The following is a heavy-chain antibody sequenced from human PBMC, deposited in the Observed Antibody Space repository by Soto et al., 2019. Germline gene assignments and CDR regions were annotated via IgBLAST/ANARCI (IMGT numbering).Heavy chain of an antibody. V-gene: IGHV1-18*01. CDR2: ISVYNGNI. Sequence: QVQLLQSGAEVKKPGASVKVSCKASGYMFNTYGITWVRQAPGQGLEWMGWISVYNGNIDYAQKFEGRVTMTIDTSTSTAYMELKGLTSDGTAVYYCARTYGSGDYFLPFEYWGQGTPVSVSS. D-gene: IGHD3-10*01. J-gene: IGHJ4*02. CDR3: ARTYGSGDYFLPFEY. CDR1: GYMFNTYG.